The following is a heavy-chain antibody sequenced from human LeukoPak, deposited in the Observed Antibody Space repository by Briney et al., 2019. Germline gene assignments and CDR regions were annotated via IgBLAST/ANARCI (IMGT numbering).Heavy chain of an antibody. V-gene: IGHV1-18*04. CDR1: GYTFTSYG. Sequence: SVKVSCKASGYTFTSYGISWVRQAPGQGLEWMGWISAYNGNTNYAQKPQGRVTMTTDTSTSTAYMELRSLRSDDTAVYYCARVVTMVRGVIDPWFDPWGQGTLVTVSS. CDR3: ARVVTMVRGVIDPWFDP. J-gene: IGHJ5*02. CDR2: ISAYNGNT. D-gene: IGHD3-10*01.